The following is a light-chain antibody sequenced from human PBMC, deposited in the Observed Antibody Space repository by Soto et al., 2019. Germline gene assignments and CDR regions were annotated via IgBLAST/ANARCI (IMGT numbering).Light chain of an antibody. V-gene: IGKV1-39*01. CDR3: QQSYSTPRT. J-gene: IGKJ1*01. CDR1: QSIHSY. CDR2: AAS. Sequence: DIQMTQSPSSLSASVGDRVTITCRASQSIHSYLNWYQQKPGRAPNLLIYAASTLQSGVPSRFSGSGYGTDFTLTISSLQPEDFATYSCQQSYSTPRTFGQGTKVEIQ.